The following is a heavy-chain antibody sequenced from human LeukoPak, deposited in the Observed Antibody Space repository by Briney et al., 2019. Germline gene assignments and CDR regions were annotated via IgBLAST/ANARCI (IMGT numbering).Heavy chain of an antibody. J-gene: IGHJ4*02. CDR3: ARDATYYYDSSGKLPFDY. D-gene: IGHD3-22*01. Sequence: PGGSLRLSCAASGFTFSSYGMHWVRQAPGKGLEWVAVIPYDGSNKYYADSVKGRFTISRDNSKNTLYLQMNSLRSDDTAVYYCARDATYYYDSSGKLPFDYWGQGTLVTVSS. V-gene: IGHV3-30*03. CDR1: GFTFSSYG. CDR2: IPYDGSNK.